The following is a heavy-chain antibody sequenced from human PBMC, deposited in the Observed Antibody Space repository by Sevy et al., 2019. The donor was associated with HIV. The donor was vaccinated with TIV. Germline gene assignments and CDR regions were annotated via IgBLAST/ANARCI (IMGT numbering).Heavy chain of an antibody. CDR2: IRSKANSYPP. V-gene: IGHV3-73*01. CDR1: GFTFSGSA. CDR3: TRLRLDPQVLEYCGGDCYSVDNWFDP. D-gene: IGHD2-21*02. J-gene: IGHJ5*02. Sequence: GGSLRLSCAASGFTFSGSAMHWVRQASGKGLEWVGRIRSKANSYPPAYAPPVKGRFTISRDDSKNTAYLQMNSLKTEDTAVYYCTRLRLDPQVLEYCGGDCYSVDNWFDPWGQRTLVTVSS.